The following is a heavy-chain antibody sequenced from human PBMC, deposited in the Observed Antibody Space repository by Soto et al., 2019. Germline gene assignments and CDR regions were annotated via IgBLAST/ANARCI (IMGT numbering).Heavy chain of an antibody. CDR1: GGSFSGYY. CDR2: INHSGST. V-gene: IGHV4-34*01. CDR3: ARGYQQLVRTLDY. J-gene: IGHJ4*02. Sequence: SETLSLTCAVYGGSFSGYYWSWIRQPPGKGLEWIGEINHSGSTNYNPSLKSRVTISVDTSKNQFSLKLSSVTAADTAVYYCARGYQQLVRTLDYWGQGTLVTVSS. D-gene: IGHD6-6*01.